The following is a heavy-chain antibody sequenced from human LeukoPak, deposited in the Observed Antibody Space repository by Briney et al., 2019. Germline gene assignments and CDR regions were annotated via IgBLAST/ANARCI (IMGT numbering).Heavy chain of an antibody. Sequence: SETLSLTCAVYGGSFSGYYWSRIRQPPGKGLEWIGEINHSGSTNYNPSLKSRVTISVDASKNQFSLKLSSVTAADTAVYYCARVSIAVDLDYWGQGTLVTVSS. V-gene: IGHV4-34*01. J-gene: IGHJ4*02. D-gene: IGHD6-19*01. CDR2: INHSGST. CDR3: ARVSIAVDLDY. CDR1: GGSFSGYY.